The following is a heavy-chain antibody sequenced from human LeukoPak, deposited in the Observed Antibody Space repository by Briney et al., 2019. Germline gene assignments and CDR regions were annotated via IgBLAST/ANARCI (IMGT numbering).Heavy chain of an antibody. Sequence: SETLSLTCTVSGGSISTTSSYWGWVRQPPGKGLEWIGSIYYDGSTHYNPSLKSRVTISVDVSKNQFSLRLSSVTAADTAVYYCARLVRGGRGWSIFDYWGQGTLVTVSS. CDR3: ARLVRGGRGWSIFDY. D-gene: IGHD3-10*01. V-gene: IGHV4-39*07. CDR1: GGSISTTSSY. CDR2: IYYDGST. J-gene: IGHJ4*02.